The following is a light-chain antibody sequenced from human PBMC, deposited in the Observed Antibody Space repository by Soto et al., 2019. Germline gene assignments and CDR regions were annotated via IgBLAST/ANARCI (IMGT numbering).Light chain of an antibody. CDR3: QQYNGSPVT. Sequence: DIQMTQSPSTLSASVGDRVTITCRASQTINNWLAWYQQKPGKAPKLLISKASTLESGVPPRFSGSGSGTHFTPTISSLQPDDFGIYYCQQYNGSPVTFGGGTRVEIK. V-gene: IGKV1-5*03. CDR2: KAS. J-gene: IGKJ4*01. CDR1: QTINNW.